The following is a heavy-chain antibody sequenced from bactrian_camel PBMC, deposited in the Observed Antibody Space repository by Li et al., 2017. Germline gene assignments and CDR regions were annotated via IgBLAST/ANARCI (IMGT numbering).Heavy chain of an antibody. CDR1: GYTYSRYC. J-gene: IGHJ4*01. Sequence: QVQLVESGGGSVQAGGSLRLSCAASGYTYSRYCMAWFRQAPGKEREGVATSADDGSTSYADSVKGRFTISKDNAKATLYLQMNSPKPEDTAMYYCAFAYGGSRCEFDEPDYWGQGTQVTVS. D-gene: IGHD6*01. CDR2: TSADDGST. CDR3: AFAYGGSRCEFDEPDY. V-gene: IGHV3S26*01.